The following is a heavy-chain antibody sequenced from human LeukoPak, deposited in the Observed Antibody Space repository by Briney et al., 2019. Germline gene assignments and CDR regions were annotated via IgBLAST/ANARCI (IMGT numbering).Heavy chain of an antibody. V-gene: IGHV3-23*01. CDR1: GFTFSSYA. Sequence: GGSLRLSCAASGFTFSSYAMSWVRQAPGKGMEWVSAISGSGGSTYYADSVKGRFTISRDNSKNTLYLQMNSLRAEDTAVYYCAKETRYSSSSGCIDYWGQGTLVTVSS. CDR3: AKETRYSSSSGCIDY. J-gene: IGHJ4*02. CDR2: ISGSGGST. D-gene: IGHD6-6*01.